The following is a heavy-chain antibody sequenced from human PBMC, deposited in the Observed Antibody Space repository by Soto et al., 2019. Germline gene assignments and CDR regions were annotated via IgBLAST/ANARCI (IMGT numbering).Heavy chain of an antibody. J-gene: IGHJ2*01. V-gene: IGHV3-30-3*01. CDR1: GFTFSSYA. CDR2: ISYDGSNK. D-gene: IGHD6-19*01. CDR3: ARPGQGGAVDDWYFDL. Sequence: QVQLVESGGGVVQPGRSLRLSCAASGFTFSSYAMHWVRQAPGKGLEWVAVISYDGSNKYYADSVKGRFTISRDNSKNTLYLQMNSLRAEDTAVYYCARPGQGGAVDDWYFDLWGRGTLVTVSS.